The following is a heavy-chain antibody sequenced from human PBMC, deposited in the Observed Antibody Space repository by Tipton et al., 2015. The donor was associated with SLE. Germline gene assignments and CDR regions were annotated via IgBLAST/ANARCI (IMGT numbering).Heavy chain of an antibody. J-gene: IGHJ4*02. CDR3: ANEIWSGYFFDY. Sequence: SLRLSCAASGFNFSNYAMHWVRQAPGKGLEWVAVISFDGSHKFYADSVKGRFTMSRDNSKNALSLQMNSLRADDTAVYYCANEIWSGYFFDYWGQGTLVTVSS. D-gene: IGHD3-3*01. V-gene: IGHV3-30*04. CDR2: ISFDGSHK. CDR1: GFNFSNYA.